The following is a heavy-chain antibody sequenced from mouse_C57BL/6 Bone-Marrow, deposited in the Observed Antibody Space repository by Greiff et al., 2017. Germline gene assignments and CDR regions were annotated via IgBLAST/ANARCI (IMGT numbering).Heavy chain of an antibody. CDR3: ARTGTLFAY. CDR2: IDPSDSYT. J-gene: IGHJ3*01. CDR1: GYTFTSYW. Sequence: QVQLQQSGAELVKPGASVKLSCKASGYTFTSYWMQWVNQRPGQGLEWIGEIDPSDSYTNYNQKFKGKATLTVDTSSSTAYMQLSSLTSEDSAVYYCARTGTLFAYWGQGTLVTVSA. V-gene: IGHV1-50*01. D-gene: IGHD4-1*01.